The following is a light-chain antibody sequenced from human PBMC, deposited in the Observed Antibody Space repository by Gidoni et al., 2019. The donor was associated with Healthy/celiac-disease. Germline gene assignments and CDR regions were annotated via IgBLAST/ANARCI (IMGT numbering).Light chain of an antibody. CDR3: QQRSNWPGLYT. CDR2: DAP. J-gene: IGKJ2*01. Sequence: EIVLTQSPTTLSLSPGERATLSCRARQSVSSYLAWYQQKPGQAPRLLIYDAPNRATGIPARCSGSGSGTDFTLTISSLEPEDFAVYYCQQRSNWPGLYTFGQGTKLEIK. CDR1: QSVSSY. V-gene: IGKV3-11*01.